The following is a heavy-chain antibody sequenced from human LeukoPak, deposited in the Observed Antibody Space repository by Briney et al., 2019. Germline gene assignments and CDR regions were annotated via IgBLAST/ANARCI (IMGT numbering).Heavy chain of an antibody. Sequence: GRSLRLSCAASGFTFSSYAMSWVSQAPGKGLEWVSAISGSGGSTYYADSVKGRFTISRDNSKNTLYLQMNSLRAEDTAVYYCAKIYPLLDDYVWGSYLLPYFDYWGQGTLVTVSS. CDR3: AKIYPLLDDYVWGSYLLPYFDY. CDR2: ISGSGGST. D-gene: IGHD3-16*02. J-gene: IGHJ4*02. V-gene: IGHV3-23*01. CDR1: GFTFSSYA.